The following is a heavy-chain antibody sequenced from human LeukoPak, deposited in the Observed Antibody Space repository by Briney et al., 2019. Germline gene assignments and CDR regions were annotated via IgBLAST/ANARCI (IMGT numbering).Heavy chain of an antibody. V-gene: IGHV1-69*06. J-gene: IGHJ1*01. CDR1: GGTFSSYA. Sequence: GASVKVSCKASGGTFSSYAISWVRQAPGQGLEWMGGIIPIFGTTNYAQKFQDRVTITADKSTSTAYMELSRLRSDDTAVYYCARASYDSSDYEYFHHWGQGTLVTVSS. CDR3: ARASYDSSDYEYFHH. CDR2: IIPIFGTT. D-gene: IGHD3-22*01.